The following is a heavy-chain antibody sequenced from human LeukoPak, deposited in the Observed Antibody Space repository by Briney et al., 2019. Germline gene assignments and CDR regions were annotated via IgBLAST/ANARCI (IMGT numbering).Heavy chain of an antibody. D-gene: IGHD6-19*01. V-gene: IGHV4-59*01. CDR2: IYYSGST. J-gene: IGHJ6*03. CDR3: GRGASGWYQGDYMDV. CDR1: GGSISDYY. Sequence: PSETLSLTCTVSGGSISDYYWSWIRQPPGRGLEWIGYIYYSGSTKYNPSLKSRVTISIDTTKNQFSLQLSSVTVADTAVYYCGRGASGWYQGDYMDVWGKGTTVTISS.